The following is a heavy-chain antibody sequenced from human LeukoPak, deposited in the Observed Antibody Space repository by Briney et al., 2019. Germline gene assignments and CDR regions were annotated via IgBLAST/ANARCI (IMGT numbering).Heavy chain of an antibody. CDR3: ASSHSSGWYYFDY. D-gene: IGHD6-19*01. J-gene: IGHJ4*02. CDR2: ISSDGGST. V-gene: IGHV3-64*04. CDR1: GFTFRIYA. Sequence: AGGSLSLSCSASGFTFRIYAMHWVRQAPGKGLESVSAISSDGGSTYYADSVKGRFTISGDNSKNTLYLQMNSLRAEDTAVYYCASSHSSGWYYFDYWGQGTLVTVSS.